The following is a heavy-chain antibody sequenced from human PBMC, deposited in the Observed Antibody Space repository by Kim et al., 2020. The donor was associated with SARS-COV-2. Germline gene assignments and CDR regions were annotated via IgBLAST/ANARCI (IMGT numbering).Heavy chain of an antibody. Sequence: SETLSLTCTVSGGSISISGFFWGWIRQSRGKGLEWIGSIFYSGTTYYNPTLKSRVIISVDTSKNQFSLKLSSVSAADTAVYYCARLVGRYGSFDIWGHGT. D-gene: IGHD1-26*01. CDR3: ARLVGRYGSFDI. CDR2: IFYSGTT. V-gene: IGHV4-39*01. J-gene: IGHJ3*02. CDR1: GGSISISGFF.